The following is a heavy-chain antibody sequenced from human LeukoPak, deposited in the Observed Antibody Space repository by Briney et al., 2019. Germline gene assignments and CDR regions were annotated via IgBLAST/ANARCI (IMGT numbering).Heavy chain of an antibody. Sequence: KTSETLSLTCTVSGGSISTDNYFWGWIRQPPGKGLEWIGSVYCTGSTYYKPSLQSRVTISVDTSKNQFSLKLRSVTATDTAVYYCARSVAGTVGDAFDIWGQGTMVTVSS. CDR3: ARSVAGTVGDAFDI. CDR1: GGSISTDNYF. V-gene: IGHV4-39*01. D-gene: IGHD6-19*01. J-gene: IGHJ3*02. CDR2: VYCTGST.